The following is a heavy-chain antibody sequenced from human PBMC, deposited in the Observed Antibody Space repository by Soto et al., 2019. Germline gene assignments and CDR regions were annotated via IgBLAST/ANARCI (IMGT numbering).Heavy chain of an antibody. V-gene: IGHV4-4*02. Sequence: PGGSLRLSFAASGFTFSDYYMSWVRQPPGKGLEWIGEVYRTGSTNYNPSLESRVIVSVDKSKNQFSLKLTSVTAADTAVYYCARARATIAAAAIFDCWGQGT. CDR2: VYRTGST. D-gene: IGHD6-13*01. CDR3: ARARATIAAAAIFDC. J-gene: IGHJ4*02. CDR1: GFTFSDYY.